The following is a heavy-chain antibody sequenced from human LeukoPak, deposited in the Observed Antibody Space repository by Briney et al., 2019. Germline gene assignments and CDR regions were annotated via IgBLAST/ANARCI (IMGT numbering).Heavy chain of an antibody. CDR2: INPSGGIT. CDR1: GYTFTSYY. Sequence: ASVKVSCKASGYTFTSYYMHWVRQAPGQDLEGMGMINPSGGITSYAQSFQGRVTMTRDTSTRTVYMEMSSLRYEDTAVYFCARDLLPSRYCTSTSCSASDSWGQGTLVIVSS. V-gene: IGHV1-46*01. D-gene: IGHD2-2*01. CDR3: ARDLLPSRYCTSTSCSASDS. J-gene: IGHJ4*02.